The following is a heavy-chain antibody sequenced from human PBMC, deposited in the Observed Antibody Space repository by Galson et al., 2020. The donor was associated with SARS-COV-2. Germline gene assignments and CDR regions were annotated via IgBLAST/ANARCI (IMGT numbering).Heavy chain of an antibody. Sequence: GESLKISCAASGFIFSNYDMTWVRQAPGERPEWVSTINARGTLTYYADSVKGRFTVSRDNSENTVYLQMNRLRVEDTARYYCVRRVQLDCWGQGTLVSVSS. CDR3: VRRVQLDC. CDR1: GFIFSNYD. V-gene: IGHV3-23*01. J-gene: IGHJ4*02. CDR2: INARGTLT. D-gene: IGHD1-1*01.